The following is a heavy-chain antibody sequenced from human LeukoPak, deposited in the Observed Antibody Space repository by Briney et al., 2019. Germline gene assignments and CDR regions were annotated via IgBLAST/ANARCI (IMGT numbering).Heavy chain of an antibody. J-gene: IGHJ6*03. CDR2: IYHGGST. CDR1: GYSISSGYY. Sequence: SETLSLTCAVSGYSISSGYYWGWIRQPPGKGLEWIGSIYHGGSTYYNPSLKSRVTISVDTSKNQFSLNLSSVTAADTAVYYCAGTRSSSGYYYYYMDVWGKGTTVTVSS. CDR3: AGTRSSSGYYYYYMDV. D-gene: IGHD6-6*01. V-gene: IGHV4-38-2*01.